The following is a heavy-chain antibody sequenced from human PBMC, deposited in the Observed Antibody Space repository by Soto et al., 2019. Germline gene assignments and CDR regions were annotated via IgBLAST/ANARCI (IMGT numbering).Heavy chain of an antibody. J-gene: IGHJ4*02. CDR1: GFTFSSYG. CDR2: IWYDGSNK. D-gene: IGHD6-6*01. CDR3: ARGSDRYGSSSIDY. V-gene: IGHV3-33*01. Sequence: QVQLVESGGGVVQPGRSLRLSCAASGFTFSSYGMHWVRQAPGKGLEWVAVIWYDGSNKYYADSVKGRFTISRDNSKNTLYLQINILRAEDTAVYYCARGSDRYGSSSIDYWGQGTLVTVS.